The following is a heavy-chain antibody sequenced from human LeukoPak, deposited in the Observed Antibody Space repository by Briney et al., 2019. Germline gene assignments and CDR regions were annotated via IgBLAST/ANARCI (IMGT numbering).Heavy chain of an antibody. CDR1: GFDVSFNY. CDR2: ISAGGGVK. V-gene: IGHV3-23*01. D-gene: IGHD7-27*01. CDR3: AKDGARTGVRYFDY. Sequence: GGSLRLSCAASGFDVSFNYVGWVRQAPGKGLEWVSGISAGGGVKDYTDSVKGRFTISRDSSKNTLSLQMNSLRAEDTAVYYCAKDGARTGVRYFDYWGQGTLVTVSS. J-gene: IGHJ4*02.